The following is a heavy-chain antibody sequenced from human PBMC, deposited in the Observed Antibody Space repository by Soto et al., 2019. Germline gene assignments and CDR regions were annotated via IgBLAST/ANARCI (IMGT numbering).Heavy chain of an antibody. J-gene: IGHJ6*02. CDR1: GLTFSNYG. CDR3: ARGNLNYYGGMDV. V-gene: IGHV3-33*01. CDR2: IWYDGSNK. Sequence: QVQLVESGGGVVQPGRSLRLSCAASGLTFSNYGMNWVRKAPGKGLEWVAVIWYDGSNKYYADSVKGRFTISRDNSKDTLYLQMNILRAEDTAVYYCARGNLNYYGGMDVWGQGTTVTVSS.